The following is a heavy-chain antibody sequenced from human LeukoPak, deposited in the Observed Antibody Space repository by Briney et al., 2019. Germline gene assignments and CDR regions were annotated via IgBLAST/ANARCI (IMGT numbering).Heavy chain of an antibody. V-gene: IGHV4-34*01. CDR2: INHSGGT. Sequence: SETLSLTCAVYGGSFSGYYWSWIRQPPGKGLEWIGEINHSGGTNYNPSLKSRVTISVDTSKNQFSLKLSSVTAADTAVYYCARGSTFGVVDDWGQGTLVTVSS. J-gene: IGHJ4*02. CDR3: ARGSTFGVVDD. D-gene: IGHD3-3*01. CDR1: GGSFSGYY.